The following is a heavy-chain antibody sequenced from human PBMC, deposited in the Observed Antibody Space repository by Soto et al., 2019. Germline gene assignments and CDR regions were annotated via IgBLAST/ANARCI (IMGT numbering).Heavy chain of an antibody. J-gene: IGHJ4*02. Sequence: EVQLVESGGGFLKPGGSLRLSCAASGFTFSNAWMSWVRQAPGKGLEWVGRIKSKTDGGTTDFAAPVKGRFTISRDDSKNTLYLQMNSLKTEDTAVYYCTTDRRYYDSSGLYWGQGTLVTVSS. CDR3: TTDRRYYDSSGLY. CDR1: GFTFSNAW. D-gene: IGHD3-22*01. CDR2: IKSKTDGGTT. V-gene: IGHV3-15*01.